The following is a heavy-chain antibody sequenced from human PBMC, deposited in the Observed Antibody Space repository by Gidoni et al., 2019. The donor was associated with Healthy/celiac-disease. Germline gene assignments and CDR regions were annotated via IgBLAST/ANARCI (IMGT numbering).Heavy chain of an antibody. V-gene: IGHV3-64D*08. J-gene: IGHJ4*02. Sequence: EVQLVESGGGLVQPGGSLGLSCSASGFPFSSYAMHWVRQAPGKGLEYVSAISSNGGSTYYADSVKGRFTISIDNSKNTLYLQMSSLRAEDTAVYYCVKRYDSSGYYPYYFDYWGQGTLVTVSS. CDR1: GFPFSSYA. CDR3: VKRYDSSGYYPYYFDY. CDR2: ISSNGGST. D-gene: IGHD3-22*01.